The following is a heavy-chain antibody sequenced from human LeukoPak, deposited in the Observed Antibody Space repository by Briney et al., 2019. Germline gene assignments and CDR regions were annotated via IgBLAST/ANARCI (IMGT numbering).Heavy chain of an antibody. J-gene: IGHJ5*02. Sequence: GGSLRLSCVASGFTFSSYEMSWVRQAPGKGLEWVANIKQDGSEKYYVDSVKGRFTISRDNAKNSLYLQMNSLRAEDTAVYYCARDKVIAARPYNWFDPWGQGTLVTVSS. CDR3: ARDKVIAARPYNWFDP. CDR2: IKQDGSEK. V-gene: IGHV3-7*05. CDR1: GFTFSSYE. D-gene: IGHD6-6*01.